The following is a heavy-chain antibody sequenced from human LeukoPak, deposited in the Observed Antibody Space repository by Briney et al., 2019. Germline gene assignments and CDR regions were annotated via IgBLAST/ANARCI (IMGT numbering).Heavy chain of an antibody. CDR3: ARARERITMIVVVITSYYFDY. CDR1: GGSISSYY. CDR2: IYYSGST. Sequence: SETLSLTCTVSGGSISSYYWSWIRQPPGKGLEWIGYIYYSGSTNYNPSLKSRVTISVDTSKNQFSLKLSSVTAADTAVYYCARARERITMIVVVITSYYFDYWGQGTLVTVSS. V-gene: IGHV4-59*12. J-gene: IGHJ4*02. D-gene: IGHD3-22*01.